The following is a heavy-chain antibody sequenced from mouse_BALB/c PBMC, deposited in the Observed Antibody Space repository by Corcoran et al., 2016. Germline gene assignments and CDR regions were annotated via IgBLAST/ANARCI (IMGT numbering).Heavy chain of an antibody. Sequence: QVELQQSGAVLMKPGASEQISCKATGYTLSSYWIEWVKQRPGHGLEWLGEILPGSGSTNYNEKFKGKATLTADTASNTAYMQLISLTSEDSAVYYCARYYGSSYWLAYWGQGTLVTVSA. CDR2: ILPGSGST. J-gene: IGHJ3*01. CDR3: ARYYGSSYWLAY. V-gene: IGHV1-9*01. CDR1: GYTLSSYW. D-gene: IGHD1-1*01.